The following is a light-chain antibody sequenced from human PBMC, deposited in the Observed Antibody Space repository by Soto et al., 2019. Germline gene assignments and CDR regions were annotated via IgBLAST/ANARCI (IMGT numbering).Light chain of an antibody. CDR2: EVN. V-gene: IGLV2-23*02. CDR3: CSYVSSSTSI. Sequence: QSALTQPASVSGSLGQSITLSCTGTSSDVGSYNLVSWYQQHPGKAPKLMIFEVNKRPSGVSDRFSGSKSGNTASLTISGLQAEDEADYYCCSYVSSSTSIVGTGTKLTVL. CDR1: SSDVGSYNL. J-gene: IGLJ1*01.